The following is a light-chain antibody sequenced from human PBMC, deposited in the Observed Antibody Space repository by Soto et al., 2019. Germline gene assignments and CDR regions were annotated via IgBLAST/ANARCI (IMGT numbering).Light chain of an antibody. V-gene: IGKV1D-12*01. CDR3: QQANTFPFT. CDR2: RAS. Sequence: DTQMTQSPSSVSASLGDRVTITCRASEGIGNLLAWYQQKPGKAPKLLIYRASTLQSGVPSRFSGSGSETDFTLTISSVQPEDFATYYCQQANTFPFTFGQGTRLE. CDR1: EGIGNL. J-gene: IGKJ5*01.